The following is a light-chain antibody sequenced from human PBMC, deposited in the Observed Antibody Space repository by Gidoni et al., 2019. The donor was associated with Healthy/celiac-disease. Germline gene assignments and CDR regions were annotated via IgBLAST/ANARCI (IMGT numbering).Light chain of an antibody. Sequence: IVLTQSPATLSLSPGERATLSCRASQSVSSYLAWYQQKPGQAPRLLIYDASNRATGIPARFSGSGSGTDFTLTISSLEPEDFAVYYCQQRSNPGTFGQGTKLEIK. CDR3: QQRSNPGT. CDR1: QSVSSY. J-gene: IGKJ2*02. V-gene: IGKV3-11*01. CDR2: DAS.